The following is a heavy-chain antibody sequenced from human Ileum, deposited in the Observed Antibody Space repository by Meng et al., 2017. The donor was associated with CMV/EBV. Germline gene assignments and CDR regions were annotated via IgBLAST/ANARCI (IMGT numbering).Heavy chain of an antibody. CDR1: GGSVSSGSYY. CDR3: ARGWMAGIQRNWFDP. J-gene: IGHJ5*02. V-gene: IGHV4-61*01. CDR2: IYYSGST. Sequence: GSLRLSCTVSGGSVSSGSYYWSWIRQPPGKGLEWIGYIYYSGSTNYNPSLKSRVTISVDTSKNQFSLKLSSVTAADTAVYYCARGWMAGIQRNWFDPWGQGTLVTVSS. D-gene: IGHD5-24*01.